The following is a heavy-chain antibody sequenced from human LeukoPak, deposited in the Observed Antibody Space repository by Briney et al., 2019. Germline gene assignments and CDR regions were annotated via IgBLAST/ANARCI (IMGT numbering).Heavy chain of an antibody. Sequence: SQTLSLTCTVSGGSISSGSYYWSWIRQPAGKGLEWIGRIYTSGSTNYNPSLKSRVTISVDTSKNQFSLKLSPVTAADTAVYYCVWGSYLRNYFEYWGQGTLVTVSS. CDR2: IYTSGST. CDR3: VWGSYLRNYFEY. D-gene: IGHD3-16*01. V-gene: IGHV4-61*02. CDR1: GGSISSGSYY. J-gene: IGHJ4*02.